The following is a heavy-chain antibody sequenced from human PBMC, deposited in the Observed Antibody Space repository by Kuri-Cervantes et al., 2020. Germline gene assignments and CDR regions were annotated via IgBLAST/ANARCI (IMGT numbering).Heavy chain of an antibody. J-gene: IGHJ4*02. V-gene: IGHV3-48*02. Sequence: GESLKISRAASGFTFSTYSMNWVRQAPGKGLEWVSYISSNSYTVYYADSVRGRFTISRDNVKNSLYLQMNSLRDGDTAVYYCARNNPQLMDGFWGQGTLVTVSS. CDR2: ISSNSYTV. CDR3: ARNNPQLMDGF. D-gene: IGHD1-1*01. CDR1: GFTFSTYS.